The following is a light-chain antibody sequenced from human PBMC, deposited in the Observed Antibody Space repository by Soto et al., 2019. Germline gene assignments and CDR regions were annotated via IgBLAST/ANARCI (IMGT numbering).Light chain of an antibody. J-gene: IGLJ1*01. CDR3: CSYTTSXTRQIV. Sequence: QSVLTQPASLSGSPGQSITISCTGTSSDVGGYNYVSWYQQHPGKAPKFMIYDVSNRPSGVSNRFSGSKSGNTASLTISGLQAEGEADYYCCSYTTSXTRQIVFGTGTKVTVL. CDR2: DVS. V-gene: IGLV2-14*01. CDR1: SSDVGGYNY.